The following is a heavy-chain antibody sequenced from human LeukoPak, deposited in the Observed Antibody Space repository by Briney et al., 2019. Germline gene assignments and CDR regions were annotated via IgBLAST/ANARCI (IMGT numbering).Heavy chain of an antibody. J-gene: IGHJ5*02. CDR2: IHTSVNT. Sequence: SETLSLTCSVSGGSISSYYWSWIRQPAGKGLEWIGRIHTSVNTNYNPFLKSRVTISVDKSKIQFSLKLSSVTAADTAVYYCARGLVGTTGEQNWFDPWGQGTLVTVSS. CDR3: ARGLVGTTGEQNWFDP. CDR1: GGSISSYY. D-gene: IGHD1-26*01. V-gene: IGHV4-4*07.